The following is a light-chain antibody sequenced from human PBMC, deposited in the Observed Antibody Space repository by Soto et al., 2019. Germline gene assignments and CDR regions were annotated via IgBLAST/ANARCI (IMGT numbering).Light chain of an antibody. J-gene: IGKJ3*01. CDR2: AAS. CDR3: QKYSSVPV. Sequence: DIQMTQSPTSLSASVGDRVTIPCRASQDIRNFVAWYQQKPGKAPKLLIYAASTLQSGVPSRFSGSGSGTDFTLTINSLQPEDVATYSCQKYSSVPVFGPGTKVEIK. V-gene: IGKV1-27*01. CDR1: QDIRNF.